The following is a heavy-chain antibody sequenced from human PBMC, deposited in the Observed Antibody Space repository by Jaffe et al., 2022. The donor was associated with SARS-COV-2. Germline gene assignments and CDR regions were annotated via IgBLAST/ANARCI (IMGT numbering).Heavy chain of an antibody. V-gene: IGHV3-30*18. D-gene: IGHD2-8*01. CDR3: ANGRGFCGNAVCYQAEFDY. J-gene: IGHJ4*02. CDR1: GLTFSTYD. Sequence: QVQLVESGGGVVQPGRSLRLSCAASGLTFSTYDMHWVRQAPGKGLEWVAGISYHGSSTFYADSSKGRFTISRDNSKNTLYLQMDSLRAEDTAVYYCANGRGFCGNAVCYQAEFDYWGQGTLVTVSS. CDR2: ISYHGSST.